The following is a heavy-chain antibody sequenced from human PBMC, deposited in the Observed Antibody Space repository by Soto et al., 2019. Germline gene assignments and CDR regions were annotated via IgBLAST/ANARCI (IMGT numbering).Heavy chain of an antibody. CDR1: GDSVSSNSAT. D-gene: IGHD5-18*01. CDR2: TYYRSKWYN. V-gene: IGHV6-1*01. J-gene: IGHJ4*02. Sequence: PSQTLSLTCAISGDSVSSNSATWHWIRQSPSRGLEWLGRTYYRSKWYNDYAVSVKSRITINPDTSKNQLPLQLNSVTPEDTAVYYCARSNSYGPPLDYWGQGALVTVSS. CDR3: ARSNSYGPPLDY.